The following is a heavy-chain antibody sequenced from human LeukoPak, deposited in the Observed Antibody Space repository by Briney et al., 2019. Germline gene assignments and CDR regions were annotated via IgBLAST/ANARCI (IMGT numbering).Heavy chain of an antibody. Sequence: QPGGALRRCCAASGFTFSRNWMHWVRQAPGKGLVWVSRINSDGSSTNYADSVKGRFTISRDNAKNTLHLQMNSLRAEDTAVYYCVRDLGIAVAPGYWGQGTLVTVSS. D-gene: IGHD6-19*01. J-gene: IGHJ4*02. CDR1: GFTFSRNW. V-gene: IGHV3-74*01. CDR3: VRDLGIAVAPGY. CDR2: INSDGSST.